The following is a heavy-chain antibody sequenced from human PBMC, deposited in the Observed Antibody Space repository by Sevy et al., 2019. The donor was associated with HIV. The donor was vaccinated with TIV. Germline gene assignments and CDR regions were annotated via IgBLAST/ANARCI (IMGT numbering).Heavy chain of an antibody. J-gene: IGHJ5*01. V-gene: IGHV4-59*01. D-gene: IGHD3-3*01. CDR2: MHHSGRI. CDR3: ARVQRKYYDFWTGFGYVDS. Sequence: SETLSLNCTVSGGSMRDYYWSWIRQSPGMGLEWIGYMHHSGRIDYDPSLKSRVTISMDTSKSHFSLNVRSVTAADTAVYFCARVQRKYYDFWTGFGYVDSWGQGTQVTVSS. CDR1: GGSMRDYY.